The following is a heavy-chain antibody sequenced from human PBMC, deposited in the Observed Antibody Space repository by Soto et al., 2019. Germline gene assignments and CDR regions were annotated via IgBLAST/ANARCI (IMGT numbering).Heavy chain of an antibody. V-gene: IGHV3-48*02. Sequence: EVQLVESGGGLVQPGGSLRLSCAASGFTFSSYSMNWVRQAPGKGLEWVSYISSSTTTIHYADSVKGRFTIFRDNAKNSLFLQMDSLRDEDTAVYYCAREYDSSGYYYYGMDVWGQGTTVTVSS. J-gene: IGHJ6*02. CDR2: ISSSTTTI. CDR3: AREYDSSGYYYYGMDV. CDR1: GFTFSSYS. D-gene: IGHD3-22*01.